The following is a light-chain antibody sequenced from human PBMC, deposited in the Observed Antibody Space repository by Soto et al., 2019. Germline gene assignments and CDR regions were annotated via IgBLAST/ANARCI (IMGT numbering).Light chain of an antibody. CDR1: SSDVGLYNL. J-gene: IGLJ3*02. Sequence: QSVPTQPASVSGAPGQSITISCTGTSSDVGLYNLVSWYQQLPGKAPKLIIYEVNERPSGISDRFSGSKSGNTASLTISGLQDEDEADYYCCSYVGSSILMFGGGTKVTVL. CDR3: CSYVGSSILM. CDR2: EVN. V-gene: IGLV2-23*02.